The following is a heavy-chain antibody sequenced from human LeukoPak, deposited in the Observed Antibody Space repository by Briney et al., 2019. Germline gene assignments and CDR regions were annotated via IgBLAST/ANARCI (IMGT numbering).Heavy chain of an antibody. CDR2: TYYRSKWYN. D-gene: IGHD3-3*01. CDR3: ERNLYVFGSGYYKGWFDP. Sequence: SQTLSLTCAISGDSVSSNSAAWNWIRQSPSRGLEWLGRTYYRSKWYNDYAVSVKSRITINPDTSKNQFSLQLNSVTPEDTAVNYCERNLYVFGSGYYKGWFDPGGKGPLATVP. J-gene: IGHJ5*02. V-gene: IGHV6-1*01. CDR1: GDSVSSNSAA.